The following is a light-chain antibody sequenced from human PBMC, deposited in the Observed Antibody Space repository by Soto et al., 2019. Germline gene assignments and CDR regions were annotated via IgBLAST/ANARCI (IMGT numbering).Light chain of an antibody. V-gene: IGLV2-14*03. CDR3: SSYTTGHTRLIV. CDR1: SSEVVCYNY. J-gene: IGLJ1*01. Sequence: QSALTQPDSVSGCSGQSITISCTGTSSEVVCYNYVSWYQHHPGKAPNLIIYYGIKRPSGVSNRFSGSKPGNTAFLTISGLQYEDESYYYCSSYTTGHTRLIVFGTGPRGT. CDR2: YGI.